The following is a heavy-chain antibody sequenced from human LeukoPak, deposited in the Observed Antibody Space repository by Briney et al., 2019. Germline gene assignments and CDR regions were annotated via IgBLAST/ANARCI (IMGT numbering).Heavy chain of an antibody. CDR2: ISSSGSTI. D-gene: IGHD4-17*01. CDR1: GFTFSSYE. CDR3: ATGYADYGGAADY. Sequence: GGSLRLSCAASGFTFSSYEMNWVRQAPGKGLEWVSYISSSGSTIYYADSVKGRFTISRDNPKNTLYLQMNSLRAEDTAVYYCATGYADYGGAADYWGQGTLVTVSS. J-gene: IGHJ4*02. V-gene: IGHV3-48*03.